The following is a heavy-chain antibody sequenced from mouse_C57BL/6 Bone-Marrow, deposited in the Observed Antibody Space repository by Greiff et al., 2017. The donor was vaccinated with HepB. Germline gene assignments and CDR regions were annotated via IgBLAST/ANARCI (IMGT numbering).Heavy chain of an antibody. CDR2: IYPRSGNT. CDR1: GYTFTSYW. Sequence: QVQLQQPGAELVKPGASVKMSCKASGYTFTSYWITWVKQRPGQGLEWIGEIYPRSGNTYYNEKFKGKATLTADKSSSTAYMELRSLTSEDSAVYFCADYYGSSYGDYWGQGTTLTVSS. CDR3: ADYYGSSYGDY. D-gene: IGHD1-1*01. J-gene: IGHJ2*01. V-gene: IGHV1-55*01.